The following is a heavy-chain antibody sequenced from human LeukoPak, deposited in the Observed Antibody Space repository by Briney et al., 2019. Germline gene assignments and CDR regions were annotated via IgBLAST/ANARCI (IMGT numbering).Heavy chain of an antibody. CDR3: AKDRGYCSGSSSCNSFDY. CDR2: ISSSSSTI. CDR1: GFTFSSYE. J-gene: IGHJ4*02. V-gene: IGHV3-48*03. D-gene: IGHD2-15*01. Sequence: GGSLRLSCAASGFTFSSYEMNWVRQAPGKGLEWVSYISSSSSTIYYADSVKGRFTISRDNAKNSLYLQMNSLRAEDTAVYYCAKDRGYCSGSSSCNSFDYWGQGTLVTVSS.